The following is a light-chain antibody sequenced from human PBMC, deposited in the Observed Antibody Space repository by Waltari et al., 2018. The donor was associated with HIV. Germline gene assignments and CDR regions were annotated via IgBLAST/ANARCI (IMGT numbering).Light chain of an antibody. CDR2: EVF. V-gene: IGLV2-14*01. J-gene: IGLJ3*02. CDR1: RSDVGGYNF. Sequence: QSALTQPASVSASPGQSITISCTGTRSDVGGYNFVSWYQQHPGKAPQLMIYEVFHRASGVSNRFSGFKSANTASLTISGLQAEDEAYYYCRSYTSSSTWVFGGGTKLTVL. CDR3: RSYTSSSTWV.